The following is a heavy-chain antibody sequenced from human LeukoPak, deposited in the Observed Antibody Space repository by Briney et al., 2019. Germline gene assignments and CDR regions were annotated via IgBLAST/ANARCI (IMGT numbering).Heavy chain of an antibody. D-gene: IGHD2-21*02. Sequence: GGSLRLSCAASGFTFSSYAMSWVRQAPGKGLEWVSAISGSGGNTDYADSVKGRFTISRDNSKNTLYLQMNSLRAEDTAVYFCAKDRSLNGGDSNGYFDYWGQGTLATVSS. J-gene: IGHJ4*02. CDR1: GFTFSSYA. CDR2: ISGSGGNT. CDR3: AKDRSLNGGDSNGYFDY. V-gene: IGHV3-23*01.